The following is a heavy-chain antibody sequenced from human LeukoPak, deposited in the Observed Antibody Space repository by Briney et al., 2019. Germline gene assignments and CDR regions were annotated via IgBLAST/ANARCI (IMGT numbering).Heavy chain of an antibody. CDR1: GFTFSSYA. J-gene: IGHJ4*02. Sequence: GGSLRLSCAASGFTFSSYAMSWVRQAPGKGLEWVSAISGSGGSTYYADSVKGRFTISRDNSKNTLYLQMNSLRAEDTAVYYCAKDPWGFIAVAGPLDYWGQGTLVTVSS. V-gene: IGHV3-23*01. D-gene: IGHD6-19*01. CDR3: AKDPWGFIAVAGPLDY. CDR2: ISGSGGST.